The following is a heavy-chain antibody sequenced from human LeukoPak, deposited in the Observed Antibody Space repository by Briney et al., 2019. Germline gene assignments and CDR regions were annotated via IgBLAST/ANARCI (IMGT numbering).Heavy chain of an antibody. V-gene: IGHV4-61*02. CDR1: GGFISSGSYY. J-gene: IGHJ4*02. CDR3: ARDRYYYDSSGYSRLDY. CDR2: IYTSGST. Sequence: SETLSLTCTVSGGFISSGSYYWSWIRQPAGKGLEWIGRIYTSGSTNYNPSLKSRVTMSVDTSKNQFSLKLSSVTAADTAVYYCARDRYYYDSSGYSRLDYWGQGTLVTVSS. D-gene: IGHD3-22*01.